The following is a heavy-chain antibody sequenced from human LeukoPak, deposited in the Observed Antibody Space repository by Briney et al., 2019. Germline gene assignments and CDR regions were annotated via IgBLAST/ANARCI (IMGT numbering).Heavy chain of an antibody. CDR3: ARGASNYHGSYFDY. J-gene: IGHJ4*02. V-gene: IGHV4-39*07. CDR2: INHSGST. Sequence: SETLSLTCTVSGGSINSHSYYWGWIRQPPGKGLEWIGEINHSGSTNYNPSLKSRVTISVDTSKNQFSLKLSSVTAADTAVYYCARGASNYHGSYFDYWGQGTLVTVSS. CDR1: GGSINSHSYY. D-gene: IGHD4-11*01.